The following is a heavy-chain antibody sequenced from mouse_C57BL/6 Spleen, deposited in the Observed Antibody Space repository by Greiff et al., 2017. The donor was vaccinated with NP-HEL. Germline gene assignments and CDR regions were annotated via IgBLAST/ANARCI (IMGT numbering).Heavy chain of an antibody. CDR3: ARSWDYYGSSYWYFDV. J-gene: IGHJ1*03. V-gene: IGHV1-53*01. CDR2: INPSNGGT. Sequence: QVQLKQPGTELVKPGASVKLSCKASGYTFTSYWMHWVKQRPGQGLEWIGNINPSNGGTNYNETFKSKATLTVDKSSSTAYMQLSSLTSEDSAVYYCARSWDYYGSSYWYFDVWGTGTTVTVSS. D-gene: IGHD1-1*01. CDR1: GYTFTSYW.